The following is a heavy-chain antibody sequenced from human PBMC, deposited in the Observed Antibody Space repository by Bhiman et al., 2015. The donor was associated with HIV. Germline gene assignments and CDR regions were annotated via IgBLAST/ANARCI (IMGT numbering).Heavy chain of an antibody. D-gene: IGHD4-17*01. CDR1: GFTFSSFG. V-gene: IGHV3-30*03. J-gene: IGHJ6*02. CDR2: ISYDGSYK. CDR3: ARDRGGYGDYVTYYYGMDV. Sequence: QVQLVESGGGVVQPGRSLRLSCAASGFTFSSFGMHWVRQAPGKGLEWVAVISYDGSYKYYADSVKGRFTISRDNSKNTVFLQMNSLRGEDTAVYYCARDRGGYGDYVTYYYGMDVWGRGTTVTVSS.